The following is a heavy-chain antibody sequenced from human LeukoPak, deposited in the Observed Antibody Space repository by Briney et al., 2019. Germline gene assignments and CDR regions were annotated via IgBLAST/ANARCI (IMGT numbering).Heavy chain of an antibody. D-gene: IGHD3-22*01. CDR2: IYTSGST. V-gene: IGHV4-4*07. J-gene: IGHJ4*02. CDR1: GGSISSYY. Sequence: SETLSPTCTVSGGSISSYYWSWIRQPAGKGLEWIGRIYTSGSTNYNPSLKSRVTMSVDTSKNQFSLKLSSVTAADTAVYYCAGSFRYYYDSSGYRIDYWGQGTLVTVSS. CDR3: AGSFRYYYDSSGYRIDY.